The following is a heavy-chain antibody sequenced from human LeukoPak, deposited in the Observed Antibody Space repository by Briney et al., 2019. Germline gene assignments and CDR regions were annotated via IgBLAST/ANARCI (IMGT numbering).Heavy chain of an antibody. V-gene: IGHV1-3*01. CDR1: GYTFTSYA. CDR2: INAGNGNT. Sequence: ASVKVSCKASGYTFTSYAMHWVRQAPGQRLEWMGWINAGNGNTKYSQKFQGRVTITRDTSASTAYMELSSLRSEDTAVYYCARLNYITMIVVGSEAFDIWGQGTMVTVSS. D-gene: IGHD3-22*01. CDR3: ARLNYITMIVVGSEAFDI. J-gene: IGHJ3*02.